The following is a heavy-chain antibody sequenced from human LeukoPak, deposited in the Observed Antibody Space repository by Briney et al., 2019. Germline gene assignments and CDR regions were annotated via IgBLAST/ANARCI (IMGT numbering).Heavy chain of an antibody. J-gene: IGHJ4*02. Sequence: GGSLRLSCAASLFSFSDYYMTWIRQAPGKGLDWLSYISGSGNIVYYANSVKGRFTISRDNSKNTLYLQMNSLRAEDTAVYYCAKPDVFFDYWGQGTLVTVSS. D-gene: IGHD3-10*02. CDR2: ISGSGNIV. V-gene: IGHV3-11*01. CDR3: AKPDVFFDY. CDR1: LFSFSDYY.